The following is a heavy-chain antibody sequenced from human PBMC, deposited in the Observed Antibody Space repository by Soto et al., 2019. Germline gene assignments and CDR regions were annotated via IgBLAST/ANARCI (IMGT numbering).Heavy chain of an antibody. CDR3: ARAKIGYYDSSGYSRVNWFDP. CDR2: IYHSGST. J-gene: IGHJ5*02. Sequence: KPSETLSLTCAVSGGSINTATHSWSWIRQPPGKGLEWIGYIYHSGSTNYNPSVKSRVTISIDTSKNQFSLKLSSVTAADTAVYYCARAKIGYYDSSGYSRVNWFDPWGQGTLVTVSS. CDR1: GGSINTATHS. V-gene: IGHV4-30-2*01. D-gene: IGHD3-22*01.